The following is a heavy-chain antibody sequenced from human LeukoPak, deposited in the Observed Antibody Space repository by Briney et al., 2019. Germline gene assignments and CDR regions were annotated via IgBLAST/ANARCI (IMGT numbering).Heavy chain of an antibody. V-gene: IGHV3-30*02. J-gene: IGHJ4*02. CDR2: IRYDGSNK. CDR1: GFTFSSYG. Sequence: PGGSLRLSCAASGFTFSSYGMHWVRQAPGKGLEWVAFIRYDGSNKYYADSVKGRFTISRDNSKNTLYLQMNSLRAEDTAVYYCAKDTVDSSISRAFDYWGQGTLVTVSS. CDR3: AKDTVDSSISRAFDY. D-gene: IGHD6-13*01.